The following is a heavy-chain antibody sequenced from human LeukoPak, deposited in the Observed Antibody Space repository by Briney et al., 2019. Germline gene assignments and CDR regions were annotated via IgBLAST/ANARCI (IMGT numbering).Heavy chain of an antibody. Sequence: SETLSLTCAVYGGSFSGYYWSWIRQPPGKGLEWSGEINHSGSTNYNPSLKSRVTISVDTSKNQFSLNLSSVTAADTAVYFCARSPRFDGSGSYLKVWFDSWGQGTLVTVSS. CDR2: INHSGST. D-gene: IGHD3-10*01. J-gene: IGHJ5*01. CDR1: GGSFSGYY. V-gene: IGHV4-34*01. CDR3: ARSPRFDGSGSYLKVWFDS.